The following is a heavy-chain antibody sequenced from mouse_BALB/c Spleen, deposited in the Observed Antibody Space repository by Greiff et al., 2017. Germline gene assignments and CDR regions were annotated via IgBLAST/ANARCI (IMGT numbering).Heavy chain of an antibody. J-gene: IGHJ4*01. D-gene: IGHD1-1*01. Sequence: QVQLQQSGPGLVAPSQSLSITCTVSGFSLTSYGVHWVRQPPGKGLEWLGVIWAGGSTNYNSALMSRLSISKDNSKSQVFLKMNSLQTDDTAMYYCARVLITTRAMDYWGQGTSVTVSS. CDR2: IWAGGST. CDR1: GFSLTSYG. CDR3: ARVLITTRAMDY. V-gene: IGHV2-9*02.